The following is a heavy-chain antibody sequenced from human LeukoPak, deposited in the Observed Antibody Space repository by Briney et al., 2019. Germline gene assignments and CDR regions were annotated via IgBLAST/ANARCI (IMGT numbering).Heavy chain of an antibody. V-gene: IGHV3-74*01. CDR1: GFTFSTYW. CDR3: ARNEYSSTWYGIDY. CDR2: INSDGSST. D-gene: IGHD6-13*01. Sequence: GGSLRLFCAASGFTFSTYWMHWVRQAPGKGLVWVSRINSDGSSTNYADSVKGRFTISRDNAKNTLYLQMNSLRAEDTAVYYCARNEYSSTWYGIDYWGQGTLVTVSS. J-gene: IGHJ4*02.